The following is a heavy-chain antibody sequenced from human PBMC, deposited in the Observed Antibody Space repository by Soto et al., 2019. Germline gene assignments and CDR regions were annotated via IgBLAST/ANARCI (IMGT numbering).Heavy chain of an antibody. CDR1: GYTFNSHA. CDR3: GRDQSGIGYYVDWFDL. D-gene: IGHD3-10*02. CDR2: INAGNGNT. Sequence: ASVKVSCKASGYTFNSHAIHWVRQAPGQRPEWLGWINAGNGNTYYSEKFEGRVTFTRDTAASTVNMELTSLTSEDTAIYYCGRDQSGIGYYVDWFDLWGQGTLVTVSS. J-gene: IGHJ5*01. V-gene: IGHV1-3*01.